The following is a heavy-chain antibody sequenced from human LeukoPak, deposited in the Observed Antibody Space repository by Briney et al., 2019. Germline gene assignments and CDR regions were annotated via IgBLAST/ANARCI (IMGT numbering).Heavy chain of an antibody. D-gene: IGHD2-15*01. CDR1: GYTFTGYY. CDR2: INPNSGGT. J-gene: IGHJ6*03. CDR3: ARDGHGGGSCDYMDV. Sequence: ASVKVSCKASGYTFTGYYMHWVRQAPGQGLEWMGWINPNSGGTNYAQKFQGRVTMTRDTSISTAYMELSRLRSDDTAVYYCARDGHGGGSCDYMDVWGKGTTVTISS. V-gene: IGHV1-2*02.